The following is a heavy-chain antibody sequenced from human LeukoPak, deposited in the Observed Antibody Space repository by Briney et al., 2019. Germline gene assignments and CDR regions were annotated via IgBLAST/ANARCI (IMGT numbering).Heavy chain of an antibody. Sequence: GGSLRLSCAASGFTFSDYYMSWIRQAPGKGLEWVSYISSSGSTIYYADSVKGRFTISRDNAKNSLYLQMNSLRAEDTAVYYCARDRAPAYCGGDCYSYYFDYWGQGTLVTVSS. D-gene: IGHD2-21*02. CDR3: ARDRAPAYCGGDCYSYYFDY. CDR2: ISSSGSTI. V-gene: IGHV3-11*01. CDR1: GFTFSDYY. J-gene: IGHJ4*02.